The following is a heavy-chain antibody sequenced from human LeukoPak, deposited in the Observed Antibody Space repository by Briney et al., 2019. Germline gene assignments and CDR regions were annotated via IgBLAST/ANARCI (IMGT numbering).Heavy chain of an antibody. CDR1: GFTFSSYD. CDR2: IGTAGDT. CDR3: ARGRDYYGSGYYGMDV. J-gene: IGHJ6*02. D-gene: IGHD3-10*01. V-gene: IGHV3-13*01. Sequence: GGSLRLSCAASGFTFSSYDMHWVRQATGKGLEWVSAIGTAGDTYYPGSVKGRFTISRENAKNSLYLQMNSLRAGDTAVYYCARGRDYYGSGYYGMDVWGQGTTVTVSS.